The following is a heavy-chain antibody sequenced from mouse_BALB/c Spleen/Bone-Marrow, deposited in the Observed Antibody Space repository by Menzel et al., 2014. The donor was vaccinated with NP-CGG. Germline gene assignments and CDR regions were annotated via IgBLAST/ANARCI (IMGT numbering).Heavy chain of an antibody. J-gene: IGHJ1*01. CDR1: GYSITSGYY. D-gene: IGHD4-1*01. V-gene: IGHV3-6*02. CDR3: ARGGTGRVYFDV. CDR2: IATTVAN. Sequence: EVQLQESGPGLVKPSQSLSLTCSVTGYSITSGYYWNWIRQFPGNKLEWMGYIATTVANNYNPSLKNRISITRDTSKNQFFLKLNSVTTEDTATYYCARGGTGRVYFDVWGAGTTVTVSS.